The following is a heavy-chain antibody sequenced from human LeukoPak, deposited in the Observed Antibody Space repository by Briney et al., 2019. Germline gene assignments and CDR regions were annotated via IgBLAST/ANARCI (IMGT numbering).Heavy chain of an antibody. J-gene: IGHJ4*02. Sequence: PSKTLSLTCTVSGDSITNNNCYWGWVRQPPGKGLEWIASIYYSGSSYYNPSLKSRVTMSVDTSKNQFSLKLSSATAADTAVYYCVRPDYSNIFDSWGQGNLVTVPS. CDR3: VRPDYSNIFDS. V-gene: IGHV4-39*07. D-gene: IGHD4-11*01. CDR2: IYYSGSS. CDR1: GDSITNNNCY.